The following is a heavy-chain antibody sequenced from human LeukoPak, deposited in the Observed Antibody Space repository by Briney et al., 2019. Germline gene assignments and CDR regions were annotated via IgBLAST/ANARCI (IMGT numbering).Heavy chain of an antibody. CDR1: GYTFTSYY. CDR3: ARDRSSGWYFTHLYYYYYGMDV. J-gene: IGHJ6*02. Sequence: GASVKVSCKASGYTFTSYYMHWVRQAPGQGLEWMGIINPSGGSTSYAQKFQGRVTMTRDTSTSTVYMELSSLRSEDTAVYYCARDRSSGWYFTHLYYYYYGMDVWGQGTTVTVSS. D-gene: IGHD6-19*01. CDR2: INPSGGST. V-gene: IGHV1-46*01.